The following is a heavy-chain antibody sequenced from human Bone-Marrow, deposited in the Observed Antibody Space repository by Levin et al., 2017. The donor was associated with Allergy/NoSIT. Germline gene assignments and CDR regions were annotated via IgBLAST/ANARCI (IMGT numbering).Heavy chain of an antibody. CDR1: GFTFSSYA. V-gene: IGHV3-23*01. J-gene: IGHJ4*02. CDR2: ISGSGGST. D-gene: IGHD3-3*01. Sequence: GESLKISCAASGFTFSSYAMSWVRQAPGKGLEWVSAISGSGGSTYYADSVKGRFTISRDNSKNTLYLQMNSLRAEDTAVYYCAKLTGVSEWLSYPPHLFDYWGQGTLVTVSS. CDR3: AKLTGVSEWLSYPPHLFDY.